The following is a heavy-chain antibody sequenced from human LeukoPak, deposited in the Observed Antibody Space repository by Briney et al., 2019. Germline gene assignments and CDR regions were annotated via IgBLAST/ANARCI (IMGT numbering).Heavy chain of an antibody. CDR1: GGSISSGGYY. CDR2: IYYSGST. D-gene: IGHD6-19*01. CDR3: ARDSSGWGNDAFDI. Sequence: PSQTLSLTCTVSGGSISSGGYYWSWIRQHPGKGLEWIGYIYYSGSTYYSPSLKSRVTISVDTSKNQFSLKLSSVTAADTAVYYCARDSSGWGNDAFDIWGQGTMVTVSS. J-gene: IGHJ3*02. V-gene: IGHV4-31*03.